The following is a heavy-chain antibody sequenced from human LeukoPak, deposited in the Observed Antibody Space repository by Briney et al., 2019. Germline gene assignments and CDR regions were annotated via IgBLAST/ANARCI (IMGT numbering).Heavy chain of an antibody. Sequence: SETLSLTCTVSGGSISSGSYYWSWIRQPAGKGLEWIGRIYTSGSTNYNPSLKSRVTISVDTSKNQFSLKLSSVTAADTAVYYCASGKKLGTPRAPLYWGQGTLVTVSS. CDR1: GGSISSGSYY. V-gene: IGHV4-61*02. CDR3: ASGKKLGTPRAPLY. D-gene: IGHD7-27*01. J-gene: IGHJ4*02. CDR2: IYTSGST.